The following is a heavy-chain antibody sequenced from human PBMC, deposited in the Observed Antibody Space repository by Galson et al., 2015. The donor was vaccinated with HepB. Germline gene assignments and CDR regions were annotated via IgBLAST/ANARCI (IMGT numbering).Heavy chain of an antibody. V-gene: IGHV1-18*01. Sequence: SVKVSCKASGYTFTSYGISWVRQAPGQGLEWMGWISAYNGNTNYAQKLQGRVTMTTDTSTSTAYMELRSLRSDDTAVYYCARVGPMDYDFWSGSQSYYYYYMDVWGKVTTVTVSS. CDR3: ARVGPMDYDFWSGSQSYYYYYMDV. CDR2: ISAYNGNT. D-gene: IGHD3-3*01. J-gene: IGHJ6*03. CDR1: GYTFTSYG.